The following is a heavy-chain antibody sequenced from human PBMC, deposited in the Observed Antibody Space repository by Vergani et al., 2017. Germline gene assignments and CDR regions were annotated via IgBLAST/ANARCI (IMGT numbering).Heavy chain of an antibody. CDR1: GFSLITNA. Sequence: VQLVESGGGLVKPGGSLRLSCAASGFSLITNAMHWVRQAPGKGLEWVAFIWYDGSKEYYADSVKGRFTISRDNSKNTLYLQMNNLRAADTAVYYCARSGYCAHGVCYMTYYYYMDVWGKGTAVTVSS. D-gene: IGHD2-8*01. CDR2: IWYDGSKE. V-gene: IGHV3-33*08. J-gene: IGHJ6*03. CDR3: ARSGYCAHGVCYMTYYYYMDV.